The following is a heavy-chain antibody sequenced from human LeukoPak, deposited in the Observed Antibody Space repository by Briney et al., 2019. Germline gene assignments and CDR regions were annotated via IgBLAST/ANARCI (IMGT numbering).Heavy chain of an antibody. V-gene: IGHV3-30*04. D-gene: IGHD2-21*02. CDR2: ISDDGSNK. Sequence: GGSLRLSCAASGFTFSSYAMHWVRQAPGKGLEWVAVISDDGSNKYYADSVKGRFTISRDNSKNTLYLQMNSLRAEDTAVYYCARVGDLDAFDIWGQGTMVTVSS. J-gene: IGHJ3*02. CDR3: ARVGDLDAFDI. CDR1: GFTFSSYA.